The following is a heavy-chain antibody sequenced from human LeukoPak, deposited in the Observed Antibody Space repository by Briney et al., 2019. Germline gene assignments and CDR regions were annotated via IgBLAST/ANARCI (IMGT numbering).Heavy chain of an antibody. CDR2: TRYDGSNK. CDR3: AKDDSGNSLDY. Sequence: GGSLRLSCAASGFTFGPYGMHWVRQAPGKGLEWVAFTRYDGSNKDYVDSVKGRFTISRDNSKNTLYLQMNSLRAEDTALYYCAKDDSGNSLDYWGQGTPVTVSS. V-gene: IGHV3-30*02. J-gene: IGHJ4*02. CDR1: GFTFGPYG. D-gene: IGHD2/OR15-2a*01.